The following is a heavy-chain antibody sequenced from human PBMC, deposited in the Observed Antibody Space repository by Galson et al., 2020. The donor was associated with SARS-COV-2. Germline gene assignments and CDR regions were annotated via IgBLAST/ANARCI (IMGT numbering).Heavy chain of an antibody. CDR1: GFTFRSYW. V-gene: IGHV3-74*01. CDR2: INGDGSAT. J-gene: IGHJ5*02. D-gene: IGHD3-3*01. Sequence: GESLKISCAASGFTFRSYWMHWVRQVPGKGLVWVARINGDGSATNYADSVKGRFTISRDNAKNTFYLQMNSLRAEDTAVYYCSRELVTGAFLEWYYWLDPWGQGTLVTVSS. CDR3: SRELVTGAFLEWYYWLDP.